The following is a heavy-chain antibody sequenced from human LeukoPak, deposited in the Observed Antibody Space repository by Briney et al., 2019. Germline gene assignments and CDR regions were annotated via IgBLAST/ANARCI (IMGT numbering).Heavy chain of an antibody. CDR3: VREGYGDFDI. CDR2: ISMSSSYI. D-gene: IGHD4-17*01. Sequence: GGSLRLSCAASGFTFSGYSMNWVRQAPGKGLEWVSSISMSSSYIYNADSVEGRFTISRDNANNSLYLQMNSLRADDTAIYYCVREGYGDFDIWGQGTLVTVSS. V-gene: IGHV3-21*01. CDR1: GFTFSGYS. J-gene: IGHJ4*02.